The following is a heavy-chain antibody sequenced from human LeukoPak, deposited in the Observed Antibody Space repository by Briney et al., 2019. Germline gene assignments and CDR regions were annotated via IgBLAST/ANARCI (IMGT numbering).Heavy chain of an antibody. Sequence: GGSLRLSCAASGFTFSSYEMNWVRQAPGKGLEWVSYISSSASTIYYADSVKGRFTISRDNAKNSLYLQMNSLRAEDTAVYYCARDGYYYDSSGCLDYWGQGTLVTVSS. CDR3: ARDGYYYDSSGCLDY. CDR1: GFTFSSYE. V-gene: IGHV3-48*03. D-gene: IGHD3-22*01. J-gene: IGHJ4*02. CDR2: ISSSASTI.